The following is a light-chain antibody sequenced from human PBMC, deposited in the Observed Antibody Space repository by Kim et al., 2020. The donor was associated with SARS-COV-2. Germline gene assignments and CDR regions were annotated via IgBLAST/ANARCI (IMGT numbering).Light chain of an antibody. CDR2: GAY. Sequence: VSAGERVTLSCRVSQTVANRVAWYQQRPGQPPRLLIYGAYTRATDVPARFSGSGSWTEFTLTFSSLQSEDFAVYYCQQYNDWPLTFGGGTKVDIK. CDR1: QTVANR. V-gene: IGKV3-15*01. CDR3: QQYNDWPLT. J-gene: IGKJ4*01.